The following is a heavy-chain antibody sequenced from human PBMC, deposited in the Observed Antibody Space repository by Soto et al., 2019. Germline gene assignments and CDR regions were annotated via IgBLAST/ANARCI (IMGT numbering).Heavy chain of an antibody. Sequence: ASVKVSCKVSGYTLTELSMHWVRQAPGKGLEWMGGFDPEDGETIYAQKFQGRITMTEDTSTDTAYMELSSLRSEDTAIFYCATSGMHIVVVTAMRYWGRGTLVTVSS. CDR2: FDPEDGET. V-gene: IGHV1-24*01. D-gene: IGHD2-21*02. J-gene: IGHJ4*02. CDR1: GYTLTELS. CDR3: ATSGMHIVVVTAMRY.